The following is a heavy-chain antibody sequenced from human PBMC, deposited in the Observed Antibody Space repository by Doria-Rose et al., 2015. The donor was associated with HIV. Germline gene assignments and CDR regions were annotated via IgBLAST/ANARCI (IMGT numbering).Heavy chain of an antibody. Sequence: QVTLKESGPVLVKPTETLTLTCTVSGVSLSSPGMGVSWIRQPPGKALEWLANIFPDDERSYKTSLKSRLTISRGTSKGQVVLTMTDMDTVDTATYYCARIKSSRWYHKYYFDFWGQGTLVIVSA. D-gene: IGHD6-13*01. CDR3: ARIKSSRWYHKYYFDF. V-gene: IGHV2-26*01. CDR2: IFPDDER. J-gene: IGHJ4*02. CDR1: GVSLSSPGMG.